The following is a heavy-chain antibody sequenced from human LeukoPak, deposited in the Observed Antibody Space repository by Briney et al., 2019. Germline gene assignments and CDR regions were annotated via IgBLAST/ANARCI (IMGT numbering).Heavy chain of an antibody. V-gene: IGHV3-74*01. J-gene: IGHJ3*02. Sequence: PGGSLRLSCAASGFTFSSYWMNWVRQAPGKGLVWVSRIDTDGSSTTYADSVKGRFTISRDNAKNILYLQMNTLRAEDTAVHYCARGLTIFGVVNDGLDIWGQGTKVTVSS. D-gene: IGHD3-3*01. CDR3: ARGLTIFGVVNDGLDI. CDR1: GFTFSSYW. CDR2: IDTDGSST.